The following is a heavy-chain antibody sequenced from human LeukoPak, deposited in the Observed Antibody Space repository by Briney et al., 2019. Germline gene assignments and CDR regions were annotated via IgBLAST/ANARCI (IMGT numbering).Heavy chain of an antibody. V-gene: IGHV1-69*05. CDR3: ASAKVGEGFDY. J-gene: IGHJ4*02. Sequence: GASVKVSCKASGGTFSSYAISWVRQAPGQGLEWMGVIIPIFGTANYAQKFQGRVTITTDESTSTAYMELSSLRSEDTAVYYCASAKVGEGFDYWGRGTLVTVSS. CDR2: IIPIFGTA. CDR1: GGTFSSYA.